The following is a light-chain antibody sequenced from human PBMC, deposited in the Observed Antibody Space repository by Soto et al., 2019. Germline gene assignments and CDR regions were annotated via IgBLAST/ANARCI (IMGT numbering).Light chain of an antibody. V-gene: IGKV3-20*01. CDR1: QGISNTY. CDR2: GAS. J-gene: IGKJ1*01. CDR3: QQLGGSPRT. Sequence: EIVWTQSPDTLSLSPGERATLSCRASQGISNTYLAWYQQKPGQAPRLLIYGASFRATGIPDRFTGIVSGTDFTLTLTRLEPEDCAVYYCQQLGGSPRTFGQGTKVDIK.